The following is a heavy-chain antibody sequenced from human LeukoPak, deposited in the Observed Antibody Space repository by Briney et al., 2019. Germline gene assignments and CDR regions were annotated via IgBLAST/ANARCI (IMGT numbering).Heavy chain of an antibody. Sequence: GGSLRLSCAASGFTFSSYSMNWVRQAPGKGLEWVSYISSGSSTIYYADSVKGRFTISRDNAKNSLYLQMNSLRAEDTAVYYCARDSGGYYSREIDYWGQGTLVTVSS. V-gene: IGHV3-48*04. CDR1: GFTFSSYS. D-gene: IGHD3-22*01. CDR3: ARDSGGYYSREIDY. CDR2: ISSGSSTI. J-gene: IGHJ4*02.